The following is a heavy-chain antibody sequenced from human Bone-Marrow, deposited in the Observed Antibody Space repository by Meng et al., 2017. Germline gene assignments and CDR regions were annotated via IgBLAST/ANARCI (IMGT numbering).Heavy chain of an antibody. CDR3: ARVMGITMVRGEIDY. CDR2: ISYDGSNK. V-gene: IGHV3-30*01. CDR1: GFTFSSYA. Sequence: GGSLRLSCAASGFTFSSYAMHWVRQAPGKGLEWVAVISYDGSNKYCADSVKGRFTISRDNSKNTLYLQMNSLRAEDTAVYYCARVMGITMVRGEIDYWGQGTLVTVSS. J-gene: IGHJ4*02. D-gene: IGHD3-10*01.